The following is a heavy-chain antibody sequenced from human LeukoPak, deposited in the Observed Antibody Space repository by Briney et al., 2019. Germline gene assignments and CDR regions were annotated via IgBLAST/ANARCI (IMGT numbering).Heavy chain of an antibody. CDR2: INPNSGGT. CDR1: GYSFTGYY. CDR3: ARGDIVVLPAGIPHNWFDP. Sequence: ASVKVSCKASGYSFTGYYIHWVRRAPGQGLEWMGWINPNSGGTNYAQKFQGRVTMTRDTSISTAYMELSRLRSDDTAVYYCARGDIVVLPAGIPHNWFDPWGQGTLVTVSS. V-gene: IGHV1-2*02. J-gene: IGHJ5*02. D-gene: IGHD2-2*02.